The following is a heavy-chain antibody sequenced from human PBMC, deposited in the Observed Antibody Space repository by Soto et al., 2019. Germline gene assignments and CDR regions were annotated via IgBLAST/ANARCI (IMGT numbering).Heavy chain of an antibody. CDR3: ARGGYYDNVWGKWSHYGLDK. V-gene: IGHV1-18*01. D-gene: IGHD3-16*01. CDR2: ISPYDDKT. CDR1: GYTFIKYG. J-gene: IGHJ6*02. Sequence: QVQLAQSPAEVKKPGASVRVSCKASGYTFIKYGIAWGRQAPGQGLEWMGWISPYDDKTIYAQTFQGRVTLTADRSTRTVYLDLRSLKSNDSAVYYCARGGYYDNVWGKWSHYGLDKWGQGTSVTVSS.